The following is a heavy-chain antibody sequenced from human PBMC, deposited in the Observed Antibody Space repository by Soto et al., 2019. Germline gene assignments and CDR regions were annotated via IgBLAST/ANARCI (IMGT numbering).Heavy chain of an antibody. CDR3: AKRRGAGGHFDY. D-gene: IGHD2-15*01. J-gene: IGHJ4*02. V-gene: IGHV3-23*01. CDR2: VSIGGST. Sequence: VQLLESGGGLVQPEGSLRLSCAASGFTFSSYAMGWVRQGPGKGLEWVAVVSIGGSTHYADSVRGQFTISRDNSKNTLSLQMNSLTAEDTAVYFCAKRRGAGGHFDYWGQGALVTVSS. CDR1: GFTFSSYA.